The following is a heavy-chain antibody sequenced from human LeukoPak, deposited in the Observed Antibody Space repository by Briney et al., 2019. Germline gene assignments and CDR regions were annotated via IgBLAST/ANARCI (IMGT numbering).Heavy chain of an antibody. J-gene: IGHJ3*02. CDR1: GFTFSSYW. D-gene: IGHD5-12*01. Sequence: GGSLRLSCAASGFTFSSYWMSWVRQAPGKGLEWVSSISSSSSYIYYADSLKGRFTISRDNAKNSLYLQMNSLRAEDTAVYYCARALGYSGYDAFDIWGQGTMVTVSS. CDR3: ARALGYSGYDAFDI. CDR2: ISSSSSYI. V-gene: IGHV3-21*01.